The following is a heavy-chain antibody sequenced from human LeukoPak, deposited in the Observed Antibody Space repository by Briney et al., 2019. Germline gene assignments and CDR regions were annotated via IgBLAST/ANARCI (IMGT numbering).Heavy chain of an antibody. D-gene: IGHD4-17*01. CDR2: IIPIFGTA. J-gene: IGHJ4*02. CDR1: GYTFTSYA. Sequence: ASVKVSCKASGYTFTSYAISWVRQAPGQGLEWMGGIIPIFGTANYAQKFQGRVTITADESTSTAYMELSSLRSEDTAVYYCARKLDYGDYFDYWGQGTLVTVSS. V-gene: IGHV1-69*13. CDR3: ARKLDYGDYFDY.